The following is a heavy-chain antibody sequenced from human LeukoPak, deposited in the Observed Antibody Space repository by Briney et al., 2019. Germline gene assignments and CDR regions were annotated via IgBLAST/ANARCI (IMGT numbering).Heavy chain of an antibody. D-gene: IGHD2-15*01. J-gene: IGHJ3*02. V-gene: IGHV3-53*01. Sequence: PGGSLRLSCAASGFTVSSNYMSWVRQAPGKGLEWVSFIYSGGTTYYADSVKGRFTISRDNSKNTLYLQMNSLRAEDTAVYYCARESGGVVGGALDAFDIWGQGTMVTVSS. CDR1: GFTVSSNY. CDR3: ARESGGVVGGALDAFDI. CDR2: IYSGGTT.